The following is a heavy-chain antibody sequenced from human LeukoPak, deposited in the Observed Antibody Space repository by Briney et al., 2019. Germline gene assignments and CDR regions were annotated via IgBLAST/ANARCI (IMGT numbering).Heavy chain of an antibody. V-gene: IGHV1-69*13. J-gene: IGHJ5*02. Sequence: SAKVSCKASGGTFSSYAISWVRQAPGQALEWMGGIIPIFGTANYAQKFQGRVTITADESTSTAYMELSSLRSEDTAVYYCASHSSSGWYPVWFDPWGQGTLVTVSS. CDR2: IIPIFGTA. CDR3: ASHSSSGWYPVWFDP. D-gene: IGHD6-19*01. CDR1: GGTFSSYA.